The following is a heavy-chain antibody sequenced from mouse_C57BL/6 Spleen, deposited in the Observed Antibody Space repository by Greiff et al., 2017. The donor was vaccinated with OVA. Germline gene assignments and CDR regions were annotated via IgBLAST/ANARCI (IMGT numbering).Heavy chain of an antibody. CDR3: ARRPYYDYDSYAMDY. D-gene: IGHD2-4*01. CDR1: GYTFTSYG. Sequence: QVQLQQSGAELARPGASVKLSCKASGYTFTSYGISWVKQRTGQGPEWIGEIYPRSGNTYYNEKFKGKATLTADKSSSTAYMELRSLTSEDSAVYFCARRPYYDYDSYAMDYWGQGTSVTVSS. J-gene: IGHJ4*01. CDR2: IYPRSGNT. V-gene: IGHV1-81*01.